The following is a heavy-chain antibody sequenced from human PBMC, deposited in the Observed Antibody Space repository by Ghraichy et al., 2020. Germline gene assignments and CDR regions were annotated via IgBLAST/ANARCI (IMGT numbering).Heavy chain of an antibody. D-gene: IGHD3-9*01. CDR3: ATGDYYIWYFHL. J-gene: IGHJ2*01. CDR1: GFSSSNYW. CDR2: IDQDGSEN. V-gene: IGHV3-7*03. Sequence: GGPLRLSCVASGFSSSNYWINWVRQTPGKGLEWVANIDQDGSENWFLDSVRGRFTISRDNAKNSVYLQMNSLRAEDTAVYFCATGDYYIWYFHLWGRGTLVTVSS.